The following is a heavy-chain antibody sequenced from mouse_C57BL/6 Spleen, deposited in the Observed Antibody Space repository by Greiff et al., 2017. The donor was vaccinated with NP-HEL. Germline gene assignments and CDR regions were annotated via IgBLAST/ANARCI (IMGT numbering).Heavy chain of an antibody. CDR3: AREGLGPYFDY. Sequence: EVHLVESGGGLVKPGGSLKLSCAASGFTFSSYAMSWVRQTPEKRLEWVATISDGGSYTYYPDNVKGRFTISRDNAKNNLYLQMSHLKSEDTAMYYCAREGLGPYFDYWGQGTTLTVSS. V-gene: IGHV5-4*01. CDR1: GFTFSSYA. CDR2: ISDGGSYT. D-gene: IGHD4-1*01. J-gene: IGHJ2*01.